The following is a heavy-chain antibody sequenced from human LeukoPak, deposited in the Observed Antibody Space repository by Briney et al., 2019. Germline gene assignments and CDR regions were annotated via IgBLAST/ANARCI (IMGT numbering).Heavy chain of an antibody. CDR3: ARVGSTFPGYYYYYMDV. CDR2: IYSSGST. CDR1: GDSITSYS. D-gene: IGHD2-2*01. Sequence: SETLSLTCTVSGDSITSYSWSWIRQPAGKGLEWIGRIYSSGSTDYNPSLKSRVTMSIDTSKNQSHLKVSSVTAADTAVYYCARVGSTFPGYYYYYMDVWGKGTTVTVSS. V-gene: IGHV4-4*07. J-gene: IGHJ6*03.